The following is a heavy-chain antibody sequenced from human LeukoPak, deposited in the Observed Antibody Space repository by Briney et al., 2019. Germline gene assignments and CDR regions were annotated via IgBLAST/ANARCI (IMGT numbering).Heavy chain of an antibody. V-gene: IGHV3-21*01. Sequence: GGSLRLFCAACGFTFSSYTITWVRQAPGKGLEWVSSITSTASHINDADSAQGRFTISRDNAKKSVFLQMNSLRDEDTAVYYCARVLLGATTINYYYYYMDVWGKGTTVTVSS. D-gene: IGHD1-26*01. CDR1: GFTFSSYT. CDR2: ITSTASHI. J-gene: IGHJ6*03. CDR3: ARVLLGATTINYYYYYMDV.